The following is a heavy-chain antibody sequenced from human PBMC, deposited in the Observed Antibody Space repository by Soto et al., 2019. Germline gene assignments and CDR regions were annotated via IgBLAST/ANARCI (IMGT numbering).Heavy chain of an antibody. D-gene: IGHD2-21*01. Sequence: QVQLQQWGAGLLKPSETLSLTCAVYGGSFSGYYWSWIRQPPGKGLEWIGEINHSGSTNYNPSLKSRVTISVDTSKNQFSLKLSSVTAADTAVYYCARGSVVVIATPGTFDYWGQGTLVTVSS. V-gene: IGHV4-34*01. CDR2: INHSGST. CDR3: ARGSVVVIATPGTFDY. CDR1: GGSFSGYY. J-gene: IGHJ4*02.